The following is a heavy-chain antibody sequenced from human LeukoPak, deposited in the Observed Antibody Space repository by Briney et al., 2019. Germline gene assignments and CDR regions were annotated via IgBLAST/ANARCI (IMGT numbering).Heavy chain of an antibody. V-gene: IGHV3-21*01. CDR1: GFTFSSYS. CDR3: ARVASGSYSFDY. Sequence: GGSLRLSCAASGFTFSSYSMNWVRQAPGKGLEWVSSISSSSSYIYYADSVKGRFTISRDNAKNPLYLQMNSLRAEDTAVYYCARVASGSYSFDYWGQGTLVTVSS. CDR2: ISSSSSYI. J-gene: IGHJ4*02. D-gene: IGHD1-26*01.